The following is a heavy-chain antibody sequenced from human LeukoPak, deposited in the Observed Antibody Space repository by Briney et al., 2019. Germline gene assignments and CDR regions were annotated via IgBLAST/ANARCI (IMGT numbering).Heavy chain of an antibody. CDR2: INPNSGGT. CDR1: GYTLTGYY. Sequence: GASVKVSCKASGYTLTGYYMHWVRQAPGQGLEWMGWINPNSGGTKYVQKFQDCVTMTRDTSISTAYMELSRLRSDDTAVYYCARDGNGWGTPDYYQWGQGTLVTVSS. V-gene: IGHV1-2*04. CDR3: ARDGNGWGTPDYYQ. D-gene: IGHD3-10*01. J-gene: IGHJ4*02.